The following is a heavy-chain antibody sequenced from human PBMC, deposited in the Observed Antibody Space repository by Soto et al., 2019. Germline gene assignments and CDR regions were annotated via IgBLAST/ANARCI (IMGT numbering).Heavy chain of an antibody. J-gene: IGHJ6*02. Sequence: QVQLVQSGAEVKKPGSSVKVSCNASGVTFSSFTIRWVRQSPGQGLEWMGGIIPIYGTANYAQKFQGRVTITADASTRPAYMELSSLRAADTAVYYCAKDRRSGWDYYYYYAMDVWGQGTTVTVSS. D-gene: IGHD3-16*01. CDR1: GVTFSSFT. CDR3: AKDRRSGWDYYYYYAMDV. V-gene: IGHV1-69*01. CDR2: IIPIYGTA.